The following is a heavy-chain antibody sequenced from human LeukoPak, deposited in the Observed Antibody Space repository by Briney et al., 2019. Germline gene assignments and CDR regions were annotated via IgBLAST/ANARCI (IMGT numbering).Heavy chain of an antibody. CDR2: INPKSGGT. CDR3: ARDSPADHDLWSGTFEY. J-gene: IGHJ4*02. V-gene: IGHV1-2*02. Sequence: GASVNVSCTASGYTFTGYYIHWVRQAPGQGLEWMGWINPKSGGTNYAPKFHGRVTMTRDTSISTAYMELIRLKSDDTAVYYCARDSPADHDLWSGTFEYWGQGTLVTVSS. CDR1: GYTFTGYY. D-gene: IGHD3-3*01.